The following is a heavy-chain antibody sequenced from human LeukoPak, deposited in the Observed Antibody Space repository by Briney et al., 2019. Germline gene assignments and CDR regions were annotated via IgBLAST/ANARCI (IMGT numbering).Heavy chain of an antibody. CDR3: ATDRGYSYGQILTFDY. Sequence: ASVKVSCKASGYTLTSHYMHWVRQAPGQGLEWMGIINPSGGSTSYAQKFQGRVTMTRDTSTSTVYIDLSSLRSEDTAVYYCATDRGYSYGQILTFDYWGQGTLVTVSS. D-gene: IGHD5-18*01. V-gene: IGHV1-46*01. J-gene: IGHJ4*02. CDR2: INPSGGST. CDR1: GYTLTSHY.